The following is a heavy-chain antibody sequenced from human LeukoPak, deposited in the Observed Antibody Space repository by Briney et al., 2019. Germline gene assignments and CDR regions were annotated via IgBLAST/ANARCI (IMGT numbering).Heavy chain of an antibody. Sequence: SQTLSLTCAVSGGSISSGGYSWSWIRLPPGKGLEWIGYIYHSGSTYYNPSLKSRVTISVDRSKNQFSLKLSSVTAADTAVYYCARGSAWAPDAFDIWGQGTMVTVSS. D-gene: IGHD7-27*01. CDR2: IYHSGST. V-gene: IGHV4-30-2*01. CDR1: GGSISSGGYS. CDR3: ARGSAWAPDAFDI. J-gene: IGHJ3*02.